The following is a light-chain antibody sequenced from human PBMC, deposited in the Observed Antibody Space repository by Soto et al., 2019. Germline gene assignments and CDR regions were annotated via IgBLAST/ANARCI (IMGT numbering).Light chain of an antibody. V-gene: IGKV3-11*01. J-gene: IGKJ2*01. CDR1: QSVSSY. CDR3: QQRSNWPRT. Sequence: EIVLTQSPATLSLSPGESATLSCRASQSVSSYLAWYQHRPGQAPRLLIYDASNRATGIPARFSGSGSGTDFTLTISSLQPEDFTVYFCQQRSNWPRTFGQGTRLEIK. CDR2: DAS.